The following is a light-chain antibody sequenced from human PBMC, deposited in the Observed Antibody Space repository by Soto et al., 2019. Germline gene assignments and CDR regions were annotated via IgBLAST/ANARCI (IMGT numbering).Light chain of an antibody. V-gene: IGKV3-20*01. CDR2: AAS. CDR3: QQYGSAPWT. Sequence: EIVLTQSPGTLPLSPGERATLSCRASLSVASNYVAWYQQKPGQAPRLLIYAASGRATGIPDRCSGSGSGTDFTLTISRLEPEDFAVYYCQQYGSAPWTFGQGTKLEIK. CDR1: LSVASNY. J-gene: IGKJ1*01.